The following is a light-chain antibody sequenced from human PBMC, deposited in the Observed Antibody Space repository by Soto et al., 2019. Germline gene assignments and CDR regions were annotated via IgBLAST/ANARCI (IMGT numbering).Light chain of an antibody. Sequence: DIQMTQSPSSLSASVGDEVTITCRASQTIMTYLNWYQLKPGKPPRLLIYAASSLQTGVPSRFRGGGSGTEFTLTISSLQPEDVATYYCQNFDSAPQTFGQGTKVDIK. V-gene: IGKV1-39*01. CDR2: AAS. CDR1: QTIMTY. J-gene: IGKJ1*01. CDR3: QNFDSAPQT.